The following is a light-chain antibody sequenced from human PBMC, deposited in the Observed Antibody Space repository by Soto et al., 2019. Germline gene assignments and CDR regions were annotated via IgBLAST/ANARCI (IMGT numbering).Light chain of an antibody. J-gene: IGLJ3*02. CDR2: EVT. CDR1: SSDVGGYNF. Sequence: QSALTQTASVSGSPGQSITISCTGTSSDVGGYNFVSWYQQHPGKAPKLIIHEVTNRLSGVSGRFSGSKSGNTAFLTISGLQAEDEAVYYCCSHSSSITWMFGGGTKPTVL. V-gene: IGLV2-14*03. CDR3: CSHSSSITWM.